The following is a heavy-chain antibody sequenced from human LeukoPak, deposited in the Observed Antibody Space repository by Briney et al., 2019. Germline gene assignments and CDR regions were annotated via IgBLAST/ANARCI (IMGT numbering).Heavy chain of an antibody. CDR3: ARGGFGDLLDY. J-gene: IGHJ4*02. CDR1: GGSISSYY. V-gene: IGHV4-59*01. CDR2: IYYSGST. Sequence: PSETLSLTCTVSGGSISSYYWSWIRQPPGKGLEWIGYIYYSGSTNYNPSLKSRVTISVDTSKNQFSLKLSSVTAADTAVYYCARGGFGDLLDYWGQGTLVTVSS. D-gene: IGHD3-10*01.